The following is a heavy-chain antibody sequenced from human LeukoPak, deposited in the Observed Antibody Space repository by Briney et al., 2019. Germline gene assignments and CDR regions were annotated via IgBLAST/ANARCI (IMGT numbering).Heavy chain of an antibody. CDR2: IGGSGSNT. J-gene: IGHJ3*01. CDR3: GRDPNGDYVGAFEF. D-gene: IGHD4-17*01. Sequence: GGSLRLSCLASDFTFPNYAMTWVRLAPGKGLEWVSSIGGSGSNTNYADSVRGRFTVSRDNSKNTLYLQMNSLRAEDTAVYYCGRDPNGDYVGAFEFWGQGTLVSVSS. V-gene: IGHV3-23*01. CDR1: DFTFPNYA.